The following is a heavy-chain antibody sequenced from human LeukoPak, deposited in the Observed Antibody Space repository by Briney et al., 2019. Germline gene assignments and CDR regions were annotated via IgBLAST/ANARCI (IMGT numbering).Heavy chain of an antibody. J-gene: IGHJ4*02. Sequence: GGSLRLSCVASGFTSSSNAMSWVRQAPGKGLERVSVITANGGRTYYADSVKGRFTISRDNSKNTLSLQMNSLRADDTAVYYCAKDAVAPGSGGDYFDYWGQGTLVTVSS. CDR2: ITANGGRT. D-gene: IGHD3-10*01. CDR3: AKDAVAPGSGGDYFDY. V-gene: IGHV3-23*01. CDR1: GFTSSSNA.